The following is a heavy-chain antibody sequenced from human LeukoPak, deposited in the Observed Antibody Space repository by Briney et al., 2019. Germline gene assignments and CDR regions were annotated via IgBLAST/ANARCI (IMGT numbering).Heavy chain of an antibody. CDR1: GFTFSGSA. CDR2: IRRKASSYAT. V-gene: IGHV3-73*01. Sequence: GGSLRLSCAASGFTFSGSAMHWVRQAAGKGLEWVGRIRRKASSYATAYAASVKGRFTISRDDSKNTAYLQMNSLKTEDTAVYYCTRHEGARDSSGYVDYWGQGTLVTVSS. D-gene: IGHD3-22*01. CDR3: TRHEGARDSSGYVDY. J-gene: IGHJ4*02.